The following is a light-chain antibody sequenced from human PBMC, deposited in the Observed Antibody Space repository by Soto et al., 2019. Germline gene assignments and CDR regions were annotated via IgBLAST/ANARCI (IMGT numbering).Light chain of an antibody. CDR2: SNY. CDR3: AAWDDILNGYV. J-gene: IGLJ1*01. V-gene: IGLV1-44*01. Sequence: QSVLTQAASASGTPGRRVTISCSGSSSNIESNTVTWYQQLPGTAPKLVIYSNYDRPSGVPDRFSGSTSGTSASLVIRGLQSEDEADYYCAAWDDILNGYVFGGGTKVTVL. CDR1: SSNIESNT.